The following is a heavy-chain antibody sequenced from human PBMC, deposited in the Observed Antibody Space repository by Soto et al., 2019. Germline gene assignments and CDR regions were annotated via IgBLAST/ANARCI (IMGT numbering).Heavy chain of an antibody. D-gene: IGHD1-20*01. Sequence: SETLSLTCVVSGASISSSNWYIWVRQPPGKGLEWIGEIHHSGRTHYNPSLKSRVTISVDKSKNQFSLNLNSVTAADTALYYCARGGTTVITRDAYDIWGQGTMVTVS. V-gene: IGHV4-4*02. J-gene: IGHJ3*02. CDR3: ARGGTTVITRDAYDI. CDR2: IHHSGRT. CDR1: GASISSSNW.